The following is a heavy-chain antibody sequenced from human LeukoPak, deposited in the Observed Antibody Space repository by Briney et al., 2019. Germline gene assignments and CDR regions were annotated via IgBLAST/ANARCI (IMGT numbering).Heavy chain of an antibody. Sequence: GGSLRLSCAASGFTFSSYSMNWVRQAPGKGLEWVSYISSSSSTIYYADSVKGRFTISRDNAKNSLYLQMNSLRAEDTAVYYCARFYGEYYFDYWGQGTLVTVSS. CDR2: ISSSSSTI. CDR1: GFTFSSYS. D-gene: IGHD2/OR15-2a*01. V-gene: IGHV3-48*01. CDR3: ARFYGEYYFDY. J-gene: IGHJ4*02.